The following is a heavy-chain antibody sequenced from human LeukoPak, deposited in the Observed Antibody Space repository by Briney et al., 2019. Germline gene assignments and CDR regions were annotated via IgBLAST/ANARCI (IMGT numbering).Heavy chain of an antibody. D-gene: IGHD5-18*01. J-gene: IGHJ4*02. CDR1: GFTFSDYA. Sequence: GGSLRLSCAASGFTFSDYAMSWVRQAPGKGLEWVSVIYSGGSTYYADSVKGRFTISRDNSKNTLYLQMSSLRAEDTAVYYCAREDTAMAMGYWGQGTLVTVSS. V-gene: IGHV3-66*01. CDR2: IYSGGST. CDR3: AREDTAMAMGY.